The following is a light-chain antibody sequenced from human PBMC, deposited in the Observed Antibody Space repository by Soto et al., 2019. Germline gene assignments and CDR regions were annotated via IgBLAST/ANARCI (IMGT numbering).Light chain of an antibody. CDR2: EVN. V-gene: IGLV2-8*01. CDR3: SSCAGTPFV. J-gene: IGLJ1*01. Sequence: QSALTQPPSASGSPGQSVTISCTGTSSGVGRYNYVSWYQQHPGKAPKLMISEVNKRASGVPDRFSGSKSGNTASLTVSGLQAEDEADYYCSSCAGTPFVFGTGTKVTVL. CDR1: SSGVGRYNY.